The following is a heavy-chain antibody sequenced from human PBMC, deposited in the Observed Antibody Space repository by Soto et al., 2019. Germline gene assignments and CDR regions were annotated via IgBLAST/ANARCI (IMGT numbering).Heavy chain of an antibody. Sequence: QVQLVQSGAEVKKPGASVKVSCKASGYTFTSYGLSWVRQAPGQGLEWMGCISAYNANTNYAQKFQDRVTMTTDTSTSTAFMELRGLRSDDTAVYYCARENSGSYHRHFDYWGQGTLVTVSS. CDR1: GYTFTSYG. V-gene: IGHV1-18*01. J-gene: IGHJ4*01. CDR2: ISAYNANT. D-gene: IGHD1-26*01. CDR3: ARENSGSYHRHFDY.